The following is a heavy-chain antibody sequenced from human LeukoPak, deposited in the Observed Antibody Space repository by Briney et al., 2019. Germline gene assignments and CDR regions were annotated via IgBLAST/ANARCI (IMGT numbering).Heavy chain of an antibody. D-gene: IGHD6-6*01. V-gene: IGHV4-61*02. CDR2: IYTSGST. J-gene: IGHJ6*03. Sequence: PSETLSLTCTVSGGSITSGTYYWSWIRQPAGKGLEWIGCIYTSGSTNYNPSLKRRVNISVDTSKNQFSLKLSPVTAADTASYYCARGESSSSPLYYYYYYIDVWGKGTTVTVPS. CDR3: ARGESSSSPLYYYYYYIDV. CDR1: GGSITSGTYY.